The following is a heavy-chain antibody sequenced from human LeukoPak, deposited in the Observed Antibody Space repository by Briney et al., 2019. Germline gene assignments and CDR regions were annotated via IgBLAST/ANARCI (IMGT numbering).Heavy chain of an antibody. CDR1: GFTFSSYA. CDR2: ISYDGSNK. CDR3: VVDNSGYYSLDY. J-gene: IGHJ4*02. Sequence: GGSLRLFCAASGFTFSSYAMHWVRQAPGKGLEWVAVISYDGSNKYYADSVKGRFTISRDNSKNTLYLQMNSLRGEDTAVYCCVVDNSGYYSLDYWGQGTLVTVSS. V-gene: IGHV3-30*04. D-gene: IGHD3-22*01.